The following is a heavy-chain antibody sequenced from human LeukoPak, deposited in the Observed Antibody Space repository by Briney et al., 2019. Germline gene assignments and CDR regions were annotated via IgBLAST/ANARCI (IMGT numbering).Heavy chain of an antibody. CDR1: GGSVTDYY. D-gene: IGHD4-17*01. CDR2: IYYTGT. CDR3: ARRPPTVRTAHDAFDI. J-gene: IGHJ3*02. Sequence: SETLSLTCTVSGGSVTDYYWSWIRQSPGKGLEWIGYIYYTGTSYNPSLKSRVTISVDTSKNQFSLKLSSVTAADTALYYCARRPPTVRTAHDAFDIWGQGTMVTVSS. V-gene: IGHV4-59*02.